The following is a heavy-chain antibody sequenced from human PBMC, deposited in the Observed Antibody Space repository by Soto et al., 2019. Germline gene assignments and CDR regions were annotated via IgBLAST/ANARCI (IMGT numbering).Heavy chain of an antibody. Sequence: GASVKVSSKASGGTLSSYTFGWVRQAPGQGLEWMGRVIPNLGVTNYAKKFQGRFTIVVDTSTSTAYMELNSLRYEDTAVYYCARDKGYCSDTSCPDFDYWGQGALVTVSS. CDR2: VIPNLGVT. D-gene: IGHD2-15*01. CDR3: ARDKGYCSDTSCPDFDY. V-gene: IGHV1-69*04. CDR1: GGTLSSYT. J-gene: IGHJ4*02.